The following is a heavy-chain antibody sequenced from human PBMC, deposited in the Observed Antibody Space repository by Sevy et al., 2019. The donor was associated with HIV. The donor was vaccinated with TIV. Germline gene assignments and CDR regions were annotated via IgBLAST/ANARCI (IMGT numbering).Heavy chain of an antibody. CDR3: ARALGYCVVNTCYGGSVNAFDV. CDR2: ISWNSGAI. Sequence: GGSLRLSCAASEVTFSDYAMHWVRQVPGKGLEWVSGISWNSGAIGYADSVQGRFTISRDNAKSSLYLQMNSLRVEDTALYDCARALGYCVVNTCYGGSVNAFDVWGQGIMVTVSS. CDR1: EVTFSDYA. V-gene: IGHV3-9*01. D-gene: IGHD2-2*01. J-gene: IGHJ3*01.